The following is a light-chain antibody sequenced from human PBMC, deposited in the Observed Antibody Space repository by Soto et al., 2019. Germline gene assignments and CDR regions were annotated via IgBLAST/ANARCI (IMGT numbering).Light chain of an antibody. J-gene: IGKJ4*01. V-gene: IGKV4-1*01. CDR2: WAS. CDR1: QSVFYSSNNKNY. Sequence: DIVMTQSPDSLAVSLGERATLNCKSSQSVFYSSNNKNYLAWYQQKPGQPPKLLIYWASTRESGVPDRFSGSGSGTDFTLIISSLQAEDVAVYYCQQYYSTPPTFGGGTKVELK. CDR3: QQYYSTPPT.